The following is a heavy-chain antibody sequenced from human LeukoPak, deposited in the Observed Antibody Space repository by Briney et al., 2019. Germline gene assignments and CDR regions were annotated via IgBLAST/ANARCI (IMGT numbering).Heavy chain of an antibody. J-gene: IGHJ6*03. Sequence: GGSLRLSCAASGFTFSSYAMHWVRQAPGKGLEWVAVISYDGSNKYYADSVKGRFTISRDNSKNTLYLQMNSLRAEDTAVYYCATYGARPSYYYYYMDVWGKGTTVTVSS. V-gene: IGHV3-30*04. CDR3: ATYGARPSYYYYYMDV. D-gene: IGHD6-6*01. CDR1: GFTFSSYA. CDR2: ISYDGSNK.